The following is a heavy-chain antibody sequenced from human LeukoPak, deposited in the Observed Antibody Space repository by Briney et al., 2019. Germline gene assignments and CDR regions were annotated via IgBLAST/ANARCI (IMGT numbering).Heavy chain of an antibody. V-gene: IGHV4-34*01. D-gene: IGHD3-22*01. CDR2: TNHRGST. Sequence: SETLSLTCGVYSESFSGYFWTYIRQPPGGGLEWIGDTNHRGSTNYNPSLKSRVTISVDTSKNQFSLRLTSVTAADTAVYYCARGSIYYGDSSAYFDYWGQGSLVTVSS. CDR1: SESFSGYF. J-gene: IGHJ4*02. CDR3: ARGSIYYGDSSAYFDY.